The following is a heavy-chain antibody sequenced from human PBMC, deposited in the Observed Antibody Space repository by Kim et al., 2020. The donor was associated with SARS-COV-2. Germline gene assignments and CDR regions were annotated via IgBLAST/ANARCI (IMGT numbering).Heavy chain of an antibody. D-gene: IGHD3-9*01. CDR3: ASSYYDILTGSRGGFDY. J-gene: IGHJ4*02. CDR2: IDPSDSYT. CDR1: GYRFTSYW. Sequence: GESLKISCKGSGYRFTSYWISWVRQMPGKGLEWMGRIDPSDSYTNYSPSFQGHVTISADKSISTAYLQWSSLKASDTAMYYCASSYYDILTGSRGGFDYWGQGTLVTVSS. V-gene: IGHV5-10-1*01.